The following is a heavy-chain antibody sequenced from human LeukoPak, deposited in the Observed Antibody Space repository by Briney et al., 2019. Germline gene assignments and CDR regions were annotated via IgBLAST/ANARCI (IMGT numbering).Heavy chain of an antibody. V-gene: IGHV1-2*06. D-gene: IGHD5-24*01. Sequence: ASVKVSCKASGYTFTGYYMHWVRQAPGQGLEWMGRINPNSGGTNYAQKFQGRVTMTRDTSISTAYMELSRLRSDDTAVYCCASVEMATIHDYYYMDVWGKGTTVTVSS. J-gene: IGHJ6*03. CDR3: ASVEMATIHDYYYMDV. CDR2: INPNSGGT. CDR1: GYTFTGYY.